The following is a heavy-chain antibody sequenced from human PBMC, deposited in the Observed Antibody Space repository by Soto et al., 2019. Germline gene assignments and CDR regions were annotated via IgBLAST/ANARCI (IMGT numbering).Heavy chain of an antibody. V-gene: IGHV4-34*01. D-gene: IGHD3-22*01. CDR3: ARGELSYYDSSGYLDY. Sequence: SETLSLTCAVYGGSFSGYYWSWIRQPPGKGLEWIGEINHSGSTNYNPSLKGRVTISVDTSKNQFSLKLSSVTAADTAVYYCARGELSYYDSSGYLDYWGQGTLVTVSS. J-gene: IGHJ4*02. CDR1: GGSFSGYY. CDR2: INHSGST.